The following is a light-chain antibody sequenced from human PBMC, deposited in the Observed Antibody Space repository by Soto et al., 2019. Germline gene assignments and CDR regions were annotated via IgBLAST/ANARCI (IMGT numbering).Light chain of an antibody. Sequence: DIQMTQSPSTLSASIGDRVAITCRASQSISSWLAWYQQKPGKAPKLLXYDASSLESGVPSRFRGSGSGTEFTLTISSLQPDDFETYYCQQYNSYSWTFGQGTKVDIK. CDR3: QQYNSYSWT. CDR1: QSISSW. V-gene: IGKV1-5*01. J-gene: IGKJ1*01. CDR2: DAS.